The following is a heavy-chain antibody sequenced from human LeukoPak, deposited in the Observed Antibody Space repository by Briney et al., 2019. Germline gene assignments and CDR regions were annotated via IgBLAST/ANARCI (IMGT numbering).Heavy chain of an antibody. CDR2: MNPNSGNT. CDR1: GYTFTSYD. CDR3: ARDRVTIFGVVISGDFDY. J-gene: IGHJ4*02. D-gene: IGHD3-3*01. V-gene: IGHV1-8*01. Sequence: ASVKVSCKASGYTFTSYDINWVRQATGQGLEWMGWMNPNSGNTGYAQKFQGRVTMTRNTSISTAYMELSSLRSEDTAVYYCARDRVTIFGVVISGDFDYWGQGTLVTVSS.